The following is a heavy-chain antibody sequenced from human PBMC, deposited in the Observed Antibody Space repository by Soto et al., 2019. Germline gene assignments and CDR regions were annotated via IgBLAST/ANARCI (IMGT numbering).Heavy chain of an antibody. V-gene: IGHV3-30*03. CDR2: ISYDGSNK. CDR1: GFTFSSYG. D-gene: IGHD2-15*01. Sequence: PGGSLRLSCAASGFTFSSYGMHWVRQAPGKGLEWVAVISYDGSNKYYADSVKGRFTISRDNSKNTLYLQMNSLRAEDTAVYYCARDPPGDIVVVVAATGYYMGVWGKGTTVTVSS. J-gene: IGHJ6*03. CDR3: ARDPPGDIVVVVAATGYYMGV.